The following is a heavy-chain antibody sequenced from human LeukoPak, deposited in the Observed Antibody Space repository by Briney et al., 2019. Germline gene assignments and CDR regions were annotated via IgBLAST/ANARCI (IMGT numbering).Heavy chain of an antibody. Sequence: GGSLRLSCAASGFPFSSYGMHWVRQAPGKGLEWVAFIRYDGSNKYYADSVKGRFTISRDNSKNTLYLQMNSLRAEDTAVYYCAKPAMSGYGIFDYWGQGTLVTVSA. D-gene: IGHD5-12*01. CDR2: IRYDGSNK. V-gene: IGHV3-30*02. CDR3: AKPAMSGYGIFDY. CDR1: GFPFSSYG. J-gene: IGHJ4*02.